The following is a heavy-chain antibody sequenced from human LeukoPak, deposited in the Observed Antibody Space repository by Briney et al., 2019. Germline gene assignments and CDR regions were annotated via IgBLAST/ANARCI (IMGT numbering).Heavy chain of an antibody. CDR1: GFTFSSYA. CDR3: ARETAYAFDI. J-gene: IGHJ3*02. V-gene: IGHV3-30-3*01. D-gene: IGHD5-18*01. CDR2: ISYDGSNK. Sequence: GRSLRLSCAASGFTFSSYAMHWVRQAPGKGLEWVAVISYDGSNKHYADSVKGRFTISRDNSKNTLYLQMNSLRAEDTTVYYCARETAYAFDIWGQGTMVTVSS.